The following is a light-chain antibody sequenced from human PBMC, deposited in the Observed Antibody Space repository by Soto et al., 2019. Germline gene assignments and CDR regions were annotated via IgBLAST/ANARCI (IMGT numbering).Light chain of an antibody. V-gene: IGKV1-5*03. CDR2: KAS. CDR3: QQYNSYWT. J-gene: IGKJ1*01. Sequence: DIPMTQSPSTLSASVGDRVTITCRASQSISSWLAWYQQKPVKAPKLLIYKASSLESGVPSRFSGSGSGTEFTLTVSSLQPDDFATDYCQQYNSYWTFGQGTKVEIK. CDR1: QSISSW.